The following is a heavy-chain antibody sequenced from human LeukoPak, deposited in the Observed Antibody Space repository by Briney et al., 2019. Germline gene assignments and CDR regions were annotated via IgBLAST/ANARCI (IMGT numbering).Heavy chain of an antibody. CDR1: GDSLNSSPYY. V-gene: IGHV4-39*01. J-gene: IGHJ4*02. Sequence: SETLSLTCSVSGDSLNSSPYYWGWIRQPPGKGLEWIGIIYYSGSTSYNPSLQSRVTISVDTSENQFSLKVSSVTAADTAVYYCARLGKWSDWYYFDYWGQGTLVTVSS. CDR3: ARLGKWSDWYYFDY. CDR2: IYYSGST. D-gene: IGHD1-26*01.